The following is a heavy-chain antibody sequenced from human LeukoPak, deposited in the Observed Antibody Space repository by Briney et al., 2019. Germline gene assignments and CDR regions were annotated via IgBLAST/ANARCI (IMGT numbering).Heavy chain of an antibody. V-gene: IGHV3-11*03. CDR1: GFTFSDYY. J-gene: IGHJ5*02. CDR2: INGSSSDT. Sequence: PGGSLRLSCAASGFTFSDYYMTWIRQAPGRGLEWISYINGSSSDTKYADSVKGRFTISRDNAKNSVYLLMNSLRAGDTAVYYCARRGTTHCTVDSCHPNWFDPWGQGTLVTVSS. CDR3: ARRGTTHCTVDSCHPNWFDP. D-gene: IGHD2-15*01.